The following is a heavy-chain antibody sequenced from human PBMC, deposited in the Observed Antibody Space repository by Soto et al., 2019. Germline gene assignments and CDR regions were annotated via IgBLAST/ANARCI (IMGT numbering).Heavy chain of an antibody. D-gene: IGHD4-17*01. V-gene: IGHV1-69*12. J-gene: IGHJ4*02. CDR1: GGTFSSYA. CDR2: IIPIFGTA. CDR3: ASSEWPVTTSGPFDY. Sequence: QVQLVQSGAEVKKPGSSVKVSCKASGGTFSSYAISWVRQAPGQGLEWMGGIIPIFGTANYAQKFQGRVTIXXDXSXXTAYMELSSLRSEDTAVYYCASSEWPVTTSGPFDYWGQGTLVTVSS.